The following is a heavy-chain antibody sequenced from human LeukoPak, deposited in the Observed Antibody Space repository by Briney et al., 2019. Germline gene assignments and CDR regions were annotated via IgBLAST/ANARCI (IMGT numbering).Heavy chain of an antibody. CDR2: ISPTSGAT. V-gene: IGHV1-2*02. Sequence: ASVKVSCKASGYTFTDYFLHWVRQAPGPGLEWMGWISPTSGATTYAQKFQGRVTMTRDTSINTAYIELSSLRSDDTAVYYCARDIRPREESFNYWGQGTLVTVSS. D-gene: IGHD5-24*01. CDR3: ARDIRPREESFNY. J-gene: IGHJ4*02. CDR1: GYTFTDYF.